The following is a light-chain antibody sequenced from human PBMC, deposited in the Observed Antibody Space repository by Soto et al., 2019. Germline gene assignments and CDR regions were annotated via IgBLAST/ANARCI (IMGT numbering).Light chain of an antibody. Sequence: NFMLTQPHSVSESPGKTVTISCTRSGGSIASNHVQWYQQRLGSAPTTVIYKDNQRPSGVPDRFSGSIDSSSNSASLTISGLKTEDEADYYCQSYDGNNVLFGGRTKVTVL. CDR2: KDN. CDR1: GGSIASNH. CDR3: QSYDGNNVL. J-gene: IGLJ2*01. V-gene: IGLV6-57*04.